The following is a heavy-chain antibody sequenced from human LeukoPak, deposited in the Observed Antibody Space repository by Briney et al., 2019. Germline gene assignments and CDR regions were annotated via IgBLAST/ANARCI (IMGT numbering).Heavy chain of an antibody. Sequence: GSSVKVSCKASAGTFPNYDISWVRQAPGQGLEWMGRFVPSVDVVNYAQKFQGRVTITADISTTTVYMELSSLRSEDTAVYYCATLCSGGFCYVDYWGQGILVTVSS. D-gene: IGHD2-15*01. CDR2: FVPSVDVV. CDR1: AGTFPNYD. CDR3: ATLCSGGFCYVDY. V-gene: IGHV1-69*04. J-gene: IGHJ4*02.